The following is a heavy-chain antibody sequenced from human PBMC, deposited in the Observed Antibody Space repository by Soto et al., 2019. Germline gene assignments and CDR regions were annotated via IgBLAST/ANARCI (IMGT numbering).Heavy chain of an antibody. J-gene: IGHJ5*02. D-gene: IGHD3-22*01. CDR3: ARYYFDSRGYSNWFDP. V-gene: IGHV4-31*03. CDR1: GGSFRSGGYY. CDR2: IYYSGST. Sequence: SETLSLTCTASGGSFRSGGYYWSWIRQPPVKGLEWIGDIYYSGSTYYNPSLKSRVTVSVDTSNNQFSLKLSSLTAADTAVYYCARYYFDSRGYSNWFDPWGQGTLVTVSS.